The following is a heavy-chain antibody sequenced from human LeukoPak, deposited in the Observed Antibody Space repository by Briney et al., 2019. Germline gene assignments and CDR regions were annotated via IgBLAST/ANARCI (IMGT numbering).Heavy chain of an antibody. D-gene: IGHD3-3*01. J-gene: IGHJ4*02. V-gene: IGHV1-18*01. Sequence: ASVTVSCTASGYTFTSYGISWVRQAPGQGLEWMGWISAYNGNTNYAQKLQGRVTMTTDTSTSTAYMELRSLRSDDTAVYYCARASYYDFWSGYYYFDYWGQGTLVTVSS. CDR1: GYTFTSYG. CDR2: ISAYNGNT. CDR3: ARASYYDFWSGYYYFDY.